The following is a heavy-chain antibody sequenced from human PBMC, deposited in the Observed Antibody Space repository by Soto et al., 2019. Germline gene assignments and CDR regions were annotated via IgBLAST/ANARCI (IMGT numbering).Heavy chain of an antibody. CDR2: INHSGST. J-gene: IGHJ4*02. CDR1: GGSFSGYY. V-gene: IGHV4-34*01. CDR3: ARVQRFLEWLTGMGLDY. Sequence: ETLSLTCAVYGGSFSGYYWSWIRQPPGKGLEWIGEINHSGSTNYNPSLKSRVTISVDTSKNQFSLKLSSVTAADTAVYYCARVQRFLEWLTGMGLDYWGQGTLVTVSS. D-gene: IGHD3-3*01.